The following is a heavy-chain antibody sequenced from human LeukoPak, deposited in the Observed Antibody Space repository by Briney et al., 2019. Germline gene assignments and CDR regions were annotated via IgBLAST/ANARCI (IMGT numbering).Heavy chain of an antibody. J-gene: IGHJ3*02. V-gene: IGHV1-8*03. CDR2: MNPNSGNT. D-gene: IGHD3-3*01. Sequence: ASVKVSCKASGYTFTSYDINWVRQATGQGLEWMGWMNPNSGNTGYAQKFQGRVTITRNTSISTAYMELSSLGSEDTAVYYCARAGARQRITIFGVVRSTTVGAFDIWGQGTMVTVSS. CDR3: ARAGARQRITIFGVVRSTTVGAFDI. CDR1: GYTFTSYD.